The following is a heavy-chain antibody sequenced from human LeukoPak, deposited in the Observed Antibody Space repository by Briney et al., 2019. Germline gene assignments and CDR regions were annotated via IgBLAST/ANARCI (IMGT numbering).Heavy chain of an antibody. CDR1: GFTFSSSA. D-gene: IGHD5-24*01. CDR3: ASGGDGYNYLD. V-gene: IGHV3-21*01. Sequence: KSGGSLRLSCAASGFTFSSSAMSWVRQAPGKGLEWVSSISSSSSYIYYADSVKGRFTISRDNAKNSLYLQMNSLRAEDTAVYYCASGGDGYNYLDWGQGTLVTVSS. CDR2: ISSSSSYI. J-gene: IGHJ4*02.